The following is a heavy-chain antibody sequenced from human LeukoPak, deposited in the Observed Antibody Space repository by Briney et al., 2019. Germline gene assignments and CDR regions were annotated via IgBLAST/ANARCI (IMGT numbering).Heavy chain of an antibody. D-gene: IGHD3-22*01. J-gene: IGHJ4*02. Sequence: GASVKVSCKASGYTFTGYYMHWVRQAPGQGLEWMGWINPNSGGTNYAQKFQDRGTMTRDTSISTAYMELSRLRSDDTAVYYCARDQNYYDSSGYYGIDCWGQGTLVTVSS. CDR2: INPNSGGT. CDR3: ARDQNYYDSSGYYGIDC. CDR1: GYTFTGYY. V-gene: IGHV1-2*02.